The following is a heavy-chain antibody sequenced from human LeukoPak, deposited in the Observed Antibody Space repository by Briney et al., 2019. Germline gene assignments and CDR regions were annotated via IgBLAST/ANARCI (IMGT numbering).Heavy chain of an antibody. CDR3: ASIRWGQQWLGYFDY. J-gene: IGHJ4*02. CDR1: GYTFTSYG. V-gene: IGHV1-18*01. Sequence: GASVKVSCKASGYTFTSYGISWVRQAPGQGLEWMGWISAYNGNTNYAQKLQGRVTMTTDTSTSTAYMELRSLRSDDTAVYYCASIRWGQQWLGYFDYWGQGTLVTVSS. D-gene: IGHD6-19*01. CDR2: ISAYNGNT.